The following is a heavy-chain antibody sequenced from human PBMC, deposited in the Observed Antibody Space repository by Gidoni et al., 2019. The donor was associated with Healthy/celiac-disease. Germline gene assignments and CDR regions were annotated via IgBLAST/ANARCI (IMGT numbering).Heavy chain of an antibody. V-gene: IGHV4-59*01. CDR3: ASGRTGPYYYYGMDV. J-gene: IGHJ6*02. CDR1: GGSISSYY. D-gene: IGHD3-9*01. Sequence: QVQLQESGPGLVKPSETLSLTCTVSGGSISSYYWSWIRQPPGKGLEWIGYIYYSGSTNYHPSLKSRVTISVDTSKNQFSLKLSSVTAADTAVYYCASGRTGPYYYYGMDVWGQGTTVTVSS. CDR2: IYYSGST.